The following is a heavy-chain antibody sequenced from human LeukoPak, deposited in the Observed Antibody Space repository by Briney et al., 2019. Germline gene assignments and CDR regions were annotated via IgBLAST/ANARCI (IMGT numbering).Heavy chain of an antibody. CDR2: MNPNSGNT. CDR3: ARGGYDSSSWYYYYYMDV. CDR1: GYTFTTYG. Sequence: ASVKVSCKASGYTFTTYGLNWVRQATGQGLEWMGWMNPNSGNTGYAQKFQGRVTITRNTSISTAYMELSSLRSEDTAVYYCARGGYDSSSWYYYYYMDVWGKGTTVTVSS. D-gene: IGHD6-13*01. V-gene: IGHV1-8*01. J-gene: IGHJ6*03.